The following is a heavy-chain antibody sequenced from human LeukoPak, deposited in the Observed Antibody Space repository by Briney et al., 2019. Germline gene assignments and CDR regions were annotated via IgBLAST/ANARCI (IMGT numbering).Heavy chain of an antibody. Sequence: GGSLRLSCAASGLTFSNYAMTWVRKAPGKGLEWVSAISGSGGSTYYADSVKGRFTISRDNSKNTLYLQMNSLRAEDTAVYYCAKVHSSSWSGYFDYWGQGTLVTVSS. J-gene: IGHJ4*02. V-gene: IGHV3-23*01. CDR1: GLTFSNYA. CDR3: AKVHSSSWSGYFDY. CDR2: ISGSGGST. D-gene: IGHD6-13*01.